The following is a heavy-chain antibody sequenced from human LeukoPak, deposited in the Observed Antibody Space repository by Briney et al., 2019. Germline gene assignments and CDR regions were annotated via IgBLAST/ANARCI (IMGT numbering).Heavy chain of an antibody. J-gene: IGHJ6*03. D-gene: IGHD6-6*01. V-gene: IGHV4-59*01. CDR1: GGSISSYY. CDR2: IYYSGST. CDR3: ASQYGSWRGYYYMDD. Sequence: PSETLSLTCTVSGGSISSYYWSWIRQPPGKGLEWIGYIYYSGSTNYNPSLKSRVTISVDTSKNQFSLKLSSVTAADTAVYYCASQYGSWRGYYYMDDWGKGTTVTISS.